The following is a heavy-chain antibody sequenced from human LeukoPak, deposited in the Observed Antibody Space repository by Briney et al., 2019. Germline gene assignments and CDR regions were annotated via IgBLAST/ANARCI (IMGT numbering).Heavy chain of an antibody. CDR2: IYYSGST. D-gene: IGHD1-26*01. CDR1: GGSISSGDYY. V-gene: IGHV4-30-4*01. J-gene: IGHJ5*02. CDR3: ARSGRGLATRFDP. Sequence: SSQTLSLTCTVSGGSISSGDYYWSWIRQPPGKGLEWIGYIYYSGSTYYNPSLKSRVTISVDTSKNQFSLKLSSVTAADTAVYYCARSGRGLATRFDPWGQGILVTVSS.